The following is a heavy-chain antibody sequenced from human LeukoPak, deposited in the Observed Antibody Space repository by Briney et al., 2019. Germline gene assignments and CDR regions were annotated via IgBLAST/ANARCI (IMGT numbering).Heavy chain of an antibody. CDR3: ARGPPGAIRFLEWNFPLDY. CDR1: GYTFTGYY. D-gene: IGHD3-3*01. CDR2: INPKSGGT. J-gene: IGHJ4*02. V-gene: IGHV1-2*02. Sequence: ASVKVSCKASGYTFTGYYMHWVRQAPGQGFEWMGWINPKSGGTTFAHKFQGRVTMTRDTSISTAYMELSRLRFDDTAVYYCARGPPGAIRFLEWNFPLDYWGQGTLVTVSS.